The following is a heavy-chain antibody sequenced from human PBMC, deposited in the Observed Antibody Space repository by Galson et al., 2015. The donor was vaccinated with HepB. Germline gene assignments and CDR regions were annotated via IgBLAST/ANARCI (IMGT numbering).Heavy chain of an antibody. CDR2: VYYTGST. CDR1: GASISSSSYY. Sequence: TLSLTCTVSGASISSSSYYWGWIRQPPGTGLEWIGSVYYTGSTYYNPSLKSRVTISVDTSKNQFSLNLNSVTAADTAVYYCARDRIGSNSGSYLFDFWGQGTLVTVSS. J-gene: IGHJ4*02. V-gene: IGHV4-39*07. D-gene: IGHD3-10*01. CDR3: ARDRIGSNSGSYLFDF.